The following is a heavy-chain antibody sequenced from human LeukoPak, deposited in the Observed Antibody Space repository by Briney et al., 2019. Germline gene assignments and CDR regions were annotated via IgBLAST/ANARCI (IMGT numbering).Heavy chain of an antibody. CDR1: GITLSSYA. D-gene: IGHD6-19*01. J-gene: IGHJ5*02. CDR2: ISGSGAYT. V-gene: IGHV3-23*01. Sequence: GGSLRLSCAASGITLSSYAMSWVRQAPGKGLEWVSGISGSGAYTYCSDSVKGRFTISRDNSKNTLYLQMNSLRAEDTAVYYCAKGASSGWLLYWFDPWGQGTLVTVSS. CDR3: AKGASSGWLLYWFDP.